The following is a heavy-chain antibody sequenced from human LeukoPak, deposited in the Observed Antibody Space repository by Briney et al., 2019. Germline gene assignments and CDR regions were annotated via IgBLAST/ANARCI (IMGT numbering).Heavy chain of an antibody. D-gene: IGHD5-18*01. CDR2: ISSSSYI. J-gene: IGHJ4*02. CDR1: GFTFSSYS. V-gene: IGHV3-21*01. CDR3: AREHHVDTFSFAR. Sequence: PGGSLRLSCAASGFTFSSYSMNWVRHAPGKGLEWVSSISSSSYIYYADSVKGRFTISRDNAKISLYQQMSDLRAGDTAVYYCAREHHVDTFSFARGGQGTPVSVS.